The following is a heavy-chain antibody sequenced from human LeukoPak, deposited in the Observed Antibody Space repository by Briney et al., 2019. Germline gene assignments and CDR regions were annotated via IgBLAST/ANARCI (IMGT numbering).Heavy chain of an antibody. V-gene: IGHV4-34*01. D-gene: IGHD3-3*01. CDR1: GGSFSGYY. CDR2: INHSGST. CDR3: ARANLTYYDFWSGYYHNNWFDP. J-gene: IGHJ5*02. Sequence: SETLSLTCAVYGGSFSGYYWSWIRQPPGKGLEWIGEINHSGSTNYNPSLKSRVTISVDTSKNQFSLKLSSVTAADTAVYYCARANLTYYDFWSGYYHNNWFDPWGQGTLVTVSS.